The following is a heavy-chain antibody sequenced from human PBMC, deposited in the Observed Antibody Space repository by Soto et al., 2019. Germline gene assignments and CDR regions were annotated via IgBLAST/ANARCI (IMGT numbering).Heavy chain of an antibody. V-gene: IGHV3-30*18. D-gene: IGHD6-6*01. Sequence: QVQLVESGGGVVQPGRSLRLSCAASGFTFSTYGMHWVRQAPGEGPEWVAAISMDGSDKYYAGSVKGRFTISRDNSKNTLYLQMRRLRDDDTAVYYCAKGSEAARQELDYWGQGTLVTVSS. CDR3: AKGSEAARQELDY. CDR1: GFTFSTYG. J-gene: IGHJ4*02. CDR2: ISMDGSDK.